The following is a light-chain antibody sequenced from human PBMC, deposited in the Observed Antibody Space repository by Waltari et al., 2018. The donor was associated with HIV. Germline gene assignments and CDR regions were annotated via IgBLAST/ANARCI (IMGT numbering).Light chain of an antibody. Sequence: QSALTQPASVSGSPGQSITISCTGTSSDVGGYNYVSWYQQHPGKAPKLMIYDVSSRPAGVSTRFSGPKSGNTASLTISGRQAEDEADYYCSSYTSSSTVFGGGTKLTVL. CDR3: SSYTSSSTV. CDR1: SSDVGGYNY. CDR2: DVS. J-gene: IGLJ3*02. V-gene: IGLV2-14*01.